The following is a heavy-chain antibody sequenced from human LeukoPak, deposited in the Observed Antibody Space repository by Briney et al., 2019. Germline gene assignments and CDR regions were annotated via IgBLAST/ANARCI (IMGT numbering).Heavy chain of an antibody. CDR1: GFTFSSYV. V-gene: IGHV3-30*02. Sequence: PGGFLRLSCAASGFTFSSYVMHWVRQAPGKGLEWVSFIRYDGSNKYYADSVKGRFTISRDNSKNTLYLQMNSRRAEDTAVYYCEKGILAQQQLGGVDYWGQGTLVTVSS. J-gene: IGHJ4*02. CDR2: IRYDGSNK. D-gene: IGHD6-13*01. CDR3: EKGILAQQQLGGVDY.